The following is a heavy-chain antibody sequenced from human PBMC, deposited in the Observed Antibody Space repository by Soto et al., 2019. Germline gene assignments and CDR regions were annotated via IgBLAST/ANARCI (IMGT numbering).Heavy chain of an antibody. CDR2: TYHSGNP. CDR3: ARSEATVLDY. V-gene: IGHV4-30-2*01. D-gene: IGHD4-17*01. J-gene: IGHJ4*02. CDR1: GDTISTGGYT. Sequence: SETLSLTCDVSGDTISTGGYTWAWIRQPPGKALEWIGHTYHSGNPYYNPSLKSRVIISVDRSKNQFSLKLNSVTAADTAVYYCARSEATVLDYWGQGTLVPVSS.